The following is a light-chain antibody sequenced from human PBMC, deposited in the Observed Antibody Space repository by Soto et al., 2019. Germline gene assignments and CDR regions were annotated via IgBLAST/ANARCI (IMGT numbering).Light chain of an antibody. CDR2: GAS. Sequence: DIQMTQSPSTLSASVGDRVVITCRASQSLSVWLAWYQQRPGAAPKRLIYGASTLQPGVPRRFSGSGSGTIFTLTISSLQPEDSAIYYCLQHNSHPFTFGRGTKVDIK. V-gene: IGKV1-5*01. CDR1: QSLSVW. J-gene: IGKJ4*02. CDR3: LQHNSHPFT.